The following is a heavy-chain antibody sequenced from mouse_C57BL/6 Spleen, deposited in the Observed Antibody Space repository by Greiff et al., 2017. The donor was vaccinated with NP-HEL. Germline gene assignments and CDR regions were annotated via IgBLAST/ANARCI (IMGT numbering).Heavy chain of an antibody. D-gene: IGHD2-3*01. CDR2: INPSNGGT. CDR1: GYTFTSYW. CDR3: ARLDGYYAYAMDY. J-gene: IGHJ4*01. V-gene: IGHV1-53*01. Sequence: QVQLQQSGTELVKPGASVKLSCKASGYTFTSYWMHWVKQRPGQGLEWIGNINPSNGGTNYNEKFKSKATLTVDKSSSTAYMQLSSLTSEDSAVYYCARLDGYYAYAMDYWGQGTSVTVSS.